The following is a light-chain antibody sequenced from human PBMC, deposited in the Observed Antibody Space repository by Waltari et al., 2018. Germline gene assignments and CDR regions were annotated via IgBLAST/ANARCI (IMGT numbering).Light chain of an antibody. CDR2: GAS. V-gene: IGKV1-39*01. J-gene: IGKJ4*01. CDR1: QTINSY. Sequence: DIQMTQSPYSLSASVGDRVTIICRASQTINSYLSWYQQKPGKAPKLLIYGASSLQSGVPSRFSGGGSGTDFTLTISSMQPEDFATYYCQQSHSSPLTFGGGTKVEIK. CDR3: QQSHSSPLT.